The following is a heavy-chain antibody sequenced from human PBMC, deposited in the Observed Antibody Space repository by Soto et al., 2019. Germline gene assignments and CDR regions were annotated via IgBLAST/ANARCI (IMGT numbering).Heavy chain of an antibody. J-gene: IGHJ4*02. CDR2: IWNDGGTK. V-gene: IGHV3-33*01. Sequence: QMQLVESGGGLVQPGRSLRLSCAASGFTFSHYGMHWVRQAPGKGLEWVAVIWNDGGTKFYADSVKGRFTISRDNSKNTLYLQMNSLGVDDTAVYFCARDDDYGDNAFDYWGRGTLVTVPS. CDR1: GFTFSHYG. CDR3: ARDDDYGDNAFDY. D-gene: IGHD4-17*01.